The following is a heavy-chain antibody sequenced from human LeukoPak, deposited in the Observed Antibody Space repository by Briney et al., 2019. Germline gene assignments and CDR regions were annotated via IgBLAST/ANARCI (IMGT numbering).Heavy chain of an antibody. CDR2: IYSGGST. CDR3: ARDRSSWYDLGY. CDR1: GFTVSSNY. V-gene: IGHV3-66*01. Sequence: GGSLRLSCAASGFTVSSNYMSWVRQAPGKGLEWVSVIYSGGSTYYADSVRGRFTISRDNSKNTLYLQMNSLRAEDTAVYYCARDRSSWYDLGYGGQGTLVTVSS. J-gene: IGHJ4*02. D-gene: IGHD6-13*01.